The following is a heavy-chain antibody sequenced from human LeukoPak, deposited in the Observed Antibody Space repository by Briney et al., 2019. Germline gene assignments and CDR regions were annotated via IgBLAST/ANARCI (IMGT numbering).Heavy chain of an antibody. CDR2: IWYDGSNT. Sequence: GGSLRLSCAASGFTFSNYGMHWVRQVPGKGLEWVAAIWYDGSNTYYTDSVNGRFTISRDNSKNMLYLQMNSLRADDTAVYYCAREYRIRRREYYFDYWGQGTLAAVSS. CDR1: GFTFSNYG. D-gene: IGHD6-6*01. CDR3: AREYRIRRREYYFDY. V-gene: IGHV3-33*01. J-gene: IGHJ4*02.